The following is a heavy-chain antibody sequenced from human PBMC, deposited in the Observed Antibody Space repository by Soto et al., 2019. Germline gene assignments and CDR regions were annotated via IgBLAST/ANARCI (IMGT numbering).Heavy chain of an antibody. CDR1: GYTLITYG. Sequence: ASVKVSCKASGYTLITYGIYWVRQAPGQRLDWMGWINPGNGNTKYSQKFQGRVTFTRDTYANTAYMELSSLRSEDTAVYYCAKAISGYNAPLDHWGQGTRVTVSS. J-gene: IGHJ4*02. V-gene: IGHV1-3*01. CDR2: INPGNGNT. CDR3: AKAISGYNAPLDH. D-gene: IGHD5-12*01.